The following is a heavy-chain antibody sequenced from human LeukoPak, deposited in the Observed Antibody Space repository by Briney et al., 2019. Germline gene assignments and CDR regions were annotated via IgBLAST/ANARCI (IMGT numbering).Heavy chain of an antibody. J-gene: IGHJ2*01. CDR1: GDSISSYY. D-gene: IGHD3-10*01. V-gene: IGHV4-59*01. CDR3: ARAITMVRGPASYFDL. Sequence: SETLSLTCTVSGDSISSYYWSWIRQPPGKGLEWIGYIYYTGNTNYSPSLKSRVTISLDTSKHQFSLKLTSVTAADTAVYYCARAITMVRGPASYFDLWGRGTLVTVSS. CDR2: IYYTGNT.